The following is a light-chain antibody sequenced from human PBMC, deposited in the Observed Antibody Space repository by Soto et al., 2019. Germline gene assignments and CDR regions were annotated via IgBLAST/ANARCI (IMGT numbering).Light chain of an antibody. Sequence: EIVFTQSPGTLSLSPGERATLSCRASQLVSSSLLAWYQQKPGQAPRLLIYGASNRATGIPDRFSGSGSETDFALTIRGLETEDLAVYDCKNYGNSPWTVGQGNKGEIK. CDR1: QLVSSSL. J-gene: IGKJ1*01. V-gene: IGKV3-20*01. CDR2: GAS. CDR3: KNYGNSPWT.